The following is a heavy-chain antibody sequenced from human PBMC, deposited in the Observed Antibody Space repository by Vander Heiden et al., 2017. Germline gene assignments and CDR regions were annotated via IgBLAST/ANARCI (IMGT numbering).Heavy chain of an antibody. CDR3: AKPNPHYGAYDY. CDR2: ISGRGGRT. Sequence: VQLLESGGGLLQPGGSLRLSCAASGFTFSSYAMSWVRQAPGKGLEWVSAISGRGGRTYYADSVKGRFTISRDNSKNTLYLQMNSLRAEDTAVYYCAKPNPHYGAYDYWGQGTLVTVSS. CDR1: GFTFSSYA. J-gene: IGHJ4*02. D-gene: IGHD3-10*01. V-gene: IGHV3-23*01.